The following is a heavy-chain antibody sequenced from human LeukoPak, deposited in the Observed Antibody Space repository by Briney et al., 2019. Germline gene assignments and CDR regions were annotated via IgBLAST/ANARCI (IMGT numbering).Heavy chain of an antibody. CDR1: EYTFTSYG. D-gene: IGHD3-22*01. CDR3: ARDRFRYSLYDSRGYYYYYYMDV. Sequence: SVKVSCKASEYTFTSYGISWVRQAPGQGLEWMGGIIPIFDRPNYAQKFEGRITITADKSTSTAYMELSSLRSADAAVYYCARDRFRYSLYDSRGYYYYYYMDVWGKGTTVTVSS. CDR2: IIPIFDRP. V-gene: IGHV1-69*06. J-gene: IGHJ6*03.